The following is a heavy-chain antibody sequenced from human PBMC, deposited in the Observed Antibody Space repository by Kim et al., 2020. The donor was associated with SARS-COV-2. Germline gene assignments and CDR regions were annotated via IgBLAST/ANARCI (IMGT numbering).Heavy chain of an antibody. V-gene: IGHV4-39*01. CDR1: GGSISSSSYY. J-gene: IGHJ2*01. CDR2: IYYSGST. D-gene: IGHD3-22*01. Sequence: SETLSLTCTVSGGSISSSSYYWGWIRQPPGKGLEWIGSIYYSGSTYYNPSLKSRVTISVDTSKNQFSLKLSSVTAADTAVYYCARHALQLLWDYYDSSGWYFDLWGRGTLVTVSS. CDR3: ARHALQLLWDYYDSSGWYFDL.